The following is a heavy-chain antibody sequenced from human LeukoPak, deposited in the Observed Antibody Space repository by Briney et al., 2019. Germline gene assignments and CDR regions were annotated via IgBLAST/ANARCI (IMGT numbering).Heavy chain of an antibody. CDR3: ARRLSLRFDAFAI. J-gene: IGHJ3*02. CDR1: GFTFSSYG. V-gene: IGHV3-30*02. Sequence: GGSLRLSCAASGFTFSSYGLHWVRQAPGKGPEWVAFIRYDGTNTYYADSVKGRFTISRDTSKNTVFLQMNSLRAEDTALYYCARRLSLRFDAFAIWGPGTMVTVSS. D-gene: IGHD3-3*01. CDR2: IRYDGTNT.